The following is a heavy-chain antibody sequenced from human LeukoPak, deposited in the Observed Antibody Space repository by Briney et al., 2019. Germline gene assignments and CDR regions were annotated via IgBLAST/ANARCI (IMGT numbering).Heavy chain of an antibody. D-gene: IGHD1-26*01. CDR2: IYHSGST. CDR1: GYSIISGYY. J-gene: IGHJ5*02. V-gene: IGHV4-38-2*01. CDR3: ARAPDGRFDP. Sequence: SETLSLTCAVSGYSIISGYYWGWIRQPPGKGLEWIGSIYHSGSTYYNPSLKSRVTISVDTSKDQFSLKLSSVTAADTAVYYCARAPDGRFDPWGQGTLVTVSS.